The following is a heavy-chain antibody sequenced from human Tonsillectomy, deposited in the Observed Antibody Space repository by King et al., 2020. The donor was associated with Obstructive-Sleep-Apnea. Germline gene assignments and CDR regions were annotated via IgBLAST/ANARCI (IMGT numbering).Heavy chain of an antibody. CDR3: ARDYCSSTSCPNWFDP. J-gene: IGHJ5*02. CDR1: GGSISSSNW. Sequence: QLQESGPGLVKPSGTLSLTCAVSGGSISSSNWWSWVRQPPGKGLEWIGEIYHSGSTNYNPSLKSGVTISVDKSKNQFSLKLSSVTAADTAVYYCARDYCSSTSCPNWFDPWGQGTLVTVSS. V-gene: IGHV4-4*02. D-gene: IGHD2-2*01. CDR2: IYHSGST.